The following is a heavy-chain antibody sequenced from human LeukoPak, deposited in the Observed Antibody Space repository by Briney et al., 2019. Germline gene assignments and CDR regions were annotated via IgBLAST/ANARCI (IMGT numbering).Heavy chain of an antibody. CDR3: AREVIARSDTANWFDP. J-gene: IGHJ5*02. V-gene: IGHV4-34*09. Sequence: SETLSLTCAVYGGSFSGYYWSWIRQPPGKGLEWIGYIYYSGSTYYNPSLKSRVTISVDTSKNQFSLKLSSVTAADTAVYYCAREVIARSDTANWFDPWGQGTLVTVSS. D-gene: IGHD2-21*01. CDR2: IYYSGST. CDR1: GGSFSGYY.